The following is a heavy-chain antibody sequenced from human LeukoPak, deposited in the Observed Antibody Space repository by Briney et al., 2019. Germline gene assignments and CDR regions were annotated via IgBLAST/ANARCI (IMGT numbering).Heavy chain of an antibody. J-gene: IGHJ5*02. D-gene: IGHD6-19*01. CDR2: VYTSGST. CDR1: GGSISSYY. CDR3: ARTSPSSGWYGWFDP. V-gene: IGHV4-4*07. Sequence: PSETLSLTCTVSGGSISSYYWSWIRQPAGKGLEWIGRVYTSGSTNYNPSLKSRVTMSVDTSKNQFSLKLSSVTAADTAVYYCARTSPSSGWYGWFDPWGQGTLVTVSS.